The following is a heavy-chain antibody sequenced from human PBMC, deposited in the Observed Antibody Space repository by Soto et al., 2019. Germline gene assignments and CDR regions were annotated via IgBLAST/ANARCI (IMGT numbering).Heavy chain of an antibody. J-gene: IGHJ3*01. CDR2: ISHSVTS. D-gene: IGHD3-9*01. CDR3: ARVVLTITRGAFDA. CDR1: GGSISSSHW. Sequence: QVQLQESGPGLVKPSGTLSLTCAVSGGSISSSHWWTWVRQSPGKGLEYIGDISHSVTSNSNPSLKSRVTLSVDKSKNPFSLTLTSVTAADTAVYYCARVVLTITRGAFDAWGQGTLVIVSS. V-gene: IGHV4-4*02.